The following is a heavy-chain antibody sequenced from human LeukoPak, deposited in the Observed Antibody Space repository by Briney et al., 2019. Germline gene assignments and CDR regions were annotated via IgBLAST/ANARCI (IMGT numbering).Heavy chain of an antibody. CDR3: ARDLIGELSLPLSD. D-gene: IGHD3-16*01. J-gene: IGHJ4*02. CDR1: GYTFTGYY. V-gene: IGHV1-2*02. CDR2: IKPNSGGT. Sequence: ASVKVSCKASGYTFTGYYMHWVRQAPGQGIEWMGWIKPNSGGTNYEQQFRGSVTMTRETSTITVYMELSSLISEDTAVYYCARDLIGELSLPLSDWGQGTLVTVSS.